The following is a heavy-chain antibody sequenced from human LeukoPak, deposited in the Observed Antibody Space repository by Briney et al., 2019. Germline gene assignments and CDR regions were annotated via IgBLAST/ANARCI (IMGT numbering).Heavy chain of an antibody. CDR1: DGSINTYY. J-gene: IGHJ3*02. Sequence: LETLSLTCTVSDGSINTYYWSWVRQPPGKGLEWLGHIDYSGSTNYNPSLKSRVTISVDTSKSQFSLKLSSVTTADTAVYFCARSYASRRAFDIWGQGTMVTVSS. V-gene: IGHV4-59*01. CDR3: ARSYASRRAFDI. CDR2: IDYSGST.